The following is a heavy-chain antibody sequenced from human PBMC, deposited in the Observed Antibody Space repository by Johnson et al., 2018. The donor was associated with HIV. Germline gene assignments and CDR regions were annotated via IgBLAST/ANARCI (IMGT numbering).Heavy chain of an antibody. CDR3: AKDGGSYGGAFDI. D-gene: IGHD1-26*01. CDR2: IKSKADGGTT. J-gene: IGHJ3*02. V-gene: IGHV3-15*01. Sequence: VQLVESGGGLVKPGGSLRLSCAASGFTFTNAWMSWVRQAPGKGLEWVGRIKSKADGGTTDYAAPVKGRFSISRDNAKNSLYLQMNSLRPEDTAVYYCAKDGGSYGGAFDIWGQGTMVTVSS. CDR1: GFTFTNAW.